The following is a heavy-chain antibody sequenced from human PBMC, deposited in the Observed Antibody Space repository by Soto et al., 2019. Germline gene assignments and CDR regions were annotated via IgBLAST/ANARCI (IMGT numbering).Heavy chain of an antibody. CDR2: IWYDGSNK. Sequence: QVQLVESGGGVVQPGRSLRLSCAASGFTFSSYGMHWVRQAPGKGLEWVAVIWYDGSNKYYADSVKGRFTISRDNSKNTLYLPMNSLRAEDTAVYYCARASLYCSGGSCYQGNWFDPWGQGTLVTVSS. D-gene: IGHD2-15*01. V-gene: IGHV3-33*01. CDR1: GFTFSSYG. J-gene: IGHJ5*02. CDR3: ARASLYCSGGSCYQGNWFDP.